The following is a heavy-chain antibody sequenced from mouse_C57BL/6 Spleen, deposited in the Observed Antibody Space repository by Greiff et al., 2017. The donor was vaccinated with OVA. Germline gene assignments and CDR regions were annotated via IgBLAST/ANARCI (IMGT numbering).Heavy chain of an antibody. J-gene: IGHJ2*01. CDR3: ARWNYYGSSHYFDY. D-gene: IGHD1-1*01. Sequence: VQRVESGTELVKPGASVKLSCKASGYTFTSYWMHWVKQRPGQGLEWIGNINPSNGGTNYNEKFKSKATLTVDKSSSTAYMQLSSLTSEDSAVYYCARWNYYGSSHYFDYWGQGTTLTVSS. V-gene: IGHV1-53*01. CDR2: INPSNGGT. CDR1: GYTFTSYW.